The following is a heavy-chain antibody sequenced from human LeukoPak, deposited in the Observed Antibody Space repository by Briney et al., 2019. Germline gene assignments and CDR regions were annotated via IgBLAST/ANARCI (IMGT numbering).Heavy chain of an antibody. Sequence: GASVKVSCKASGYTFTGYYMHWVRQAPGQGLEWMGWINPNSGGTNYAQKFQGRVTMTRDTSISTAYMELSRLRSDDTAVYYCARVGYDFWSGYPVGGNIDYWGQGTLVTVSS. D-gene: IGHD3-3*01. CDR3: ARVGYDFWSGYPVGGNIDY. J-gene: IGHJ4*02. CDR1: GYTFTGYY. V-gene: IGHV1-2*02. CDR2: INPNSGGT.